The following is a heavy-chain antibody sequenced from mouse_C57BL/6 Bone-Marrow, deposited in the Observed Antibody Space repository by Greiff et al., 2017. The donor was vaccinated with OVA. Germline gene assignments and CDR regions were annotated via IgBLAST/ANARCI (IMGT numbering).Heavy chain of an antibody. J-gene: IGHJ1*03. D-gene: IGHD1-1*01. CDR2: IYPRSGNT. V-gene: IGHV1-81*01. Sequence: VKLMESGAELARPGASVKLSCKASGYTFTSYGISWVKQRTGQGLEWIGEIYPRSGNTYYNEKFKGKATLTADKSSSTAYMELRSLTSEDSAVYFCARRGAYYGSSFCWHFDVWGTGTTVTVSS. CDR1: GYTFTSYG. CDR3: ARRGAYYGSSFCWHFDV.